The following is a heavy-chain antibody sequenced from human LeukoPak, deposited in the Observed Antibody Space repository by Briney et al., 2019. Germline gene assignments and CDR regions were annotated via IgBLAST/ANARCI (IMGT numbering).Heavy chain of an antibody. CDR3: ARSLKSSAPTKLGKYYFDY. J-gene: IGHJ4*02. CDR2: IHYSGST. Sequence: PSQTLSLTCTVSGGSISSSIYYWGWIRQPPGKGLEWIGTIHYSGSTYYNPSLKSRVTISVDTSKNQFPLKLSSVTAADTAVYYCARSLKSSAPTKLGKYYFDYWGQGTLVTVSS. D-gene: IGHD7-27*01. CDR1: GGSISSSIYY. V-gene: IGHV4-39*01.